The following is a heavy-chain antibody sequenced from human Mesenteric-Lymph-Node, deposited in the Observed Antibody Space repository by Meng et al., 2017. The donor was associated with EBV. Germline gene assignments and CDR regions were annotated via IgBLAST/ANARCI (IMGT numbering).Heavy chain of an antibody. CDR3: ARGNTVTNPLDS. J-gene: IGHJ4*02. D-gene: IGHD4-17*01. CDR1: GYSFSEYD. CDR2: MNPISGNT. V-gene: IGHV1-8*01. Sequence: QVQRVQSWAEVKKPGASVKVSCKASGYSFSEYDINWVRQATGQGLEWMGWMNPISGNTAYARKFQGRVTMTRDTSTGTAYMELSSLRSEDAAVYYCARGNTVTNPLDSWGQGTLVTVSS.